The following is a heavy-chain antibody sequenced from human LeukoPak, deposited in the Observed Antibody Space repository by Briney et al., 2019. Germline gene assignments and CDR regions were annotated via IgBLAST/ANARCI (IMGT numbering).Heavy chain of an antibody. CDR2: IYYSGST. Sequence: PSETLSLTCAVSGASISSSSYYWGWIRQPPGKGLEWIGSIYYSGSTYYNPSLKSRVTISVDTSKNQFSLKLSSVTAADTAVYYCARGAWIQLWQEFYYFDYWGQGTLVTVSS. CDR1: GASISSSSYY. CDR3: ARGAWIQLWQEFYYFDY. D-gene: IGHD5-18*01. V-gene: IGHV4-39*07. J-gene: IGHJ4*02.